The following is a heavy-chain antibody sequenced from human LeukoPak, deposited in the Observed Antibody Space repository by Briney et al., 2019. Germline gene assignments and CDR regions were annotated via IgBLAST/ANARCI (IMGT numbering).Heavy chain of an antibody. D-gene: IGHD6-13*01. CDR2: ISSSSSYI. Sequence: PGGSLRLSCAASGFTFSTYDMNWVRQAPGKGLEWVSSISSSSSYIYYADSVKGRFIISRDNAKNSLYLQMNSLRAEDTAVYYCARGKVGSSWYWFDYWGQGTLVTVSS. CDR1: GFTFSTYD. CDR3: ARGKVGSSWYWFDY. J-gene: IGHJ5*01. V-gene: IGHV3-21*01.